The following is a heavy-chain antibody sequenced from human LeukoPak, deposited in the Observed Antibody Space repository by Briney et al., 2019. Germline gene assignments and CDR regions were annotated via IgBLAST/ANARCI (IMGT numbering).Heavy chain of an antibody. CDR3: ARRCSIAVGGRGLWYYGMDV. V-gene: IGHV4-39*01. Sequence: SETLSLTCTVSGGSITISSSYWGWIRQPPGKGLEWNGSIYYSGSTNYNPSLKSRVTISVDTSKNQFSLKLSSVTAADTAVYYCARRCSIAVGGRGLWYYGMDVWGQGTTVTVSS. D-gene: IGHD6-13*01. CDR1: GGSITISSSY. CDR2: IYYSGST. J-gene: IGHJ6*02.